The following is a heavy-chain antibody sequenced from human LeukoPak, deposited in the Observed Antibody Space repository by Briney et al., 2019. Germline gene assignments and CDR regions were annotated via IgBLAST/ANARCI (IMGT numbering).Heavy chain of an antibody. D-gene: IGHD3-16*02. CDR3: ARHYDYVWGSYRSYYYYCMDV. CDR2: ISSSGSTI. V-gene: IGHV3-11*04. CDR1: GFTFSDYY. Sequence: GGSLRLSCAASGFTFSDYYMSWIRQAPGKGLEWVSYISSSGSTIYYADSVKGRFTISRDNAENSLYLQMNSLRAEDTAVYYCARHYDYVWGSYRSYYYYCMDVWGKGTTVTVSS. J-gene: IGHJ6*03.